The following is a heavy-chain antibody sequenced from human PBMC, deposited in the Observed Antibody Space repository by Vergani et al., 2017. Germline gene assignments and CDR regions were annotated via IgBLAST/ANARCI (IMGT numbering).Heavy chain of an antibody. CDR3: ARVNTETNGQLYYYYHMDV. J-gene: IGHJ6*03. CDR1: GGSFTSYH. V-gene: IGHV4-34*01. CDR2: IDHTGRP. Sequence: QVQLQQWGGGLLKPSETLSLTCVVNGGSFTSYHWTWIRQSPGEGLEWVGDIDHTGRPDYNPSLKSRLTMSVDKSRNQFPLTLNSVTATDTAIYFCARVNTETNGQLYYYYHMDVWRQGTAVAVS. D-gene: IGHD4-11*01.